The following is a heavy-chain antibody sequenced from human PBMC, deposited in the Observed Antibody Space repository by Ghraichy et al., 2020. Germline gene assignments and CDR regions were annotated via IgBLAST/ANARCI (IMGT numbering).Heavy chain of an antibody. D-gene: IGHD3-22*01. CDR3: AREMYYYDSSGSNAFDI. V-gene: IGHV3-72*01. CDR2: SRNKPNSYTT. Sequence: GGSLRLSCAASGFTFSDHCMDWVRQAPGRGLEWVGRSRNKPNSYTTDYAASVKGRFTISRDDSKNSLYLQMNSLGTEDTAVYYCAREMYYYDSSGSNAFDIWGQGTMVTVSS. J-gene: IGHJ3*02. CDR1: GFTFSDHC.